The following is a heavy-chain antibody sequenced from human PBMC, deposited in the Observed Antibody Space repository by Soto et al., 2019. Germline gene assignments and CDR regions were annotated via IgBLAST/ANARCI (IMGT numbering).Heavy chain of an antibody. J-gene: IGHJ4*02. CDR1: GFTFSSYG. D-gene: IGHD2-15*01. CDR2: IWYDGSNK. CDR3: AREGRLDRVVVVEYYFDY. Sequence: GGSLRLSCAASGFTFSSYGMHWVRQAPGKGLEWVAVIWYDGSNKYYADSVKGRFTISRDNSKNTLYLQMNSLRAEDTAVYYCAREGRLDRVVVVEYYFDYWGQGTLVTVSS. V-gene: IGHV3-33*01.